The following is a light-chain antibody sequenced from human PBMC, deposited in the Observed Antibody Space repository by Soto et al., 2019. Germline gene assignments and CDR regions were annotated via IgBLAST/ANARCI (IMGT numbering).Light chain of an antibody. CDR3: QQRWT. CDR1: QGIRNN. Sequence: AIQMTQSPSSLSASVGDRVTITCRASQGIRNNLGWYQQRPGKAPKLLIYYASSLQSGVPSRFSGSGSGTDFTLTISSLQPEDFATYYCQQRWTFGQGTKVEIK. CDR2: YAS. V-gene: IGKV1-6*01. J-gene: IGKJ1*01.